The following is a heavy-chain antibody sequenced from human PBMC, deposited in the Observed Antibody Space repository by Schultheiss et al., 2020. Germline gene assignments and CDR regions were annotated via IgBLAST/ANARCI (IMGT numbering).Heavy chain of an antibody. CDR3: ARDYSGSYYMSDYYYYGMDV. CDR2: ISAYNGNT. CDR1: GYTFTSYG. V-gene: IGHV1-18*01. D-gene: IGHD1-26*01. Sequence: ASVKVSCKASGYTFTSYGISWVRQAPGQGLEWMGWISAYNGNTNYAQKLQGRVTMTTDTSTSTAYMELRSLRSDDTAVYYCARDYSGSYYMSDYYYYGMDVWGEGTTVKVSS. J-gene: IGHJ6*04.